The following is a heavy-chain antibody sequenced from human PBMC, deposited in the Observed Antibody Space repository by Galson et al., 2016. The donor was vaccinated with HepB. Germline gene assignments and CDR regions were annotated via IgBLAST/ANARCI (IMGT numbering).Heavy chain of an antibody. V-gene: IGHV4-31*03. J-gene: IGHJ6*02. CDR2: ISYSGVS. CDR1: GASISSSGYY. Sequence: TLSLTCTVSGASISSSGYYWSWIRPHPGKGLEWIGYISYSGVSYYYPSLKSRVTISADTSKNQFSLKLTSASAADTALYYCTRATTGYYYGMDVWGQGTTVTVSS. CDR3: TRATTGYYYGMDV. D-gene: IGHD1-1*01.